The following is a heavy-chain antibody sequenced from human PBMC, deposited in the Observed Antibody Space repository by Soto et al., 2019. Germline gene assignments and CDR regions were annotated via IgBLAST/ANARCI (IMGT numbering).Heavy chain of an antibody. CDR1: GGSISSYY. Sequence: SETLSLTCTVSGGSISSYYWSWIRQPPGKGLEWIGYIYYSGSTNYNPSLKSRVTISVDTSKNQFSLKLSSVTAADTAVYYCARGEPYDYRVYYYYMDVWGKGTTVTVSS. D-gene: IGHD4-4*01. CDR3: ARGEPYDYRVYYYYMDV. J-gene: IGHJ6*03. V-gene: IGHV4-59*01. CDR2: IYYSGST.